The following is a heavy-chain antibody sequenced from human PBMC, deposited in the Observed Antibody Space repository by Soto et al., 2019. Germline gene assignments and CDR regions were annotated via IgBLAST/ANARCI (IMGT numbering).Heavy chain of an antibody. Sequence: GGSLRLSCAASGFTFSDYYMSWIRQAPGKGLEWVSYISSSSSYTNYADSVKGRFTISRDNAKNSLYLQMNSLRAEDTAVYYCARDRGVTPGDDAFDIWGQGTMVTVS. CDR2: ISSSSSYT. V-gene: IGHV3-11*06. D-gene: IGHD2-21*02. J-gene: IGHJ3*02. CDR1: GFTFSDYY. CDR3: ARDRGVTPGDDAFDI.